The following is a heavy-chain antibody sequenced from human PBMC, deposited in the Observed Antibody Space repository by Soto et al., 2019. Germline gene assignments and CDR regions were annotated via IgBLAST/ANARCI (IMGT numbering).Heavy chain of an antibody. Sequence: GGSLRLSCAASGFTVSSNYMSWVRQAPGKGLEWVSVIYSGGSTYYADSVKGRFTISRDNSKNTLYLQMNSLRAEDTAVYYCATVSVASQGGYNHYYYYGMDVWGQGTTVTVSS. CDR3: ATVSVASQGGYNHYYYYGMDV. CDR2: IYSGGST. D-gene: IGHD5-18*01. V-gene: IGHV3-53*01. J-gene: IGHJ6*02. CDR1: GFTVSSNY.